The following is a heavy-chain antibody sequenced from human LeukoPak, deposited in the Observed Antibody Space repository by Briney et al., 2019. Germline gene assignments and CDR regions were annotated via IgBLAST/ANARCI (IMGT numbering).Heavy chain of an antibody. J-gene: IGHJ4*02. CDR3: AKGGSYSFDY. CDR1: GFTFSSYW. Sequence: GGSLRLSCAASGFTFSSYWMHWVRQVPGKGLVWVSRIESDGSSTTYADSVRGRFSISRDNAKNTLYLQMSSLRDEDTAVYYCAKGGSYSFDYWGQGTLVTVSS. D-gene: IGHD1-26*01. CDR2: IESDGSST. V-gene: IGHV3-74*01.